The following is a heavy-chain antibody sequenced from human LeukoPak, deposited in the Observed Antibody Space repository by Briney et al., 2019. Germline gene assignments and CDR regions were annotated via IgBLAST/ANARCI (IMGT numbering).Heavy chain of an antibody. J-gene: IGHJ6*02. CDR3: ARGAPHCSKTSCYSYYYGMAV. CDR1: GFTFSSSA. CDR2: ISTNEITT. V-gene: IGHV3-64*01. Sequence: GGSLRLSCAASGFTFSSSAMHWVRQAPGKGLEYVSTISTNEITTYYANSVKGRFTISRDNSKNTLYLQMGSLRAEDMAVYYCARGAPHCSKTSCYSYYYGMAVWGQGTTVTVSS. D-gene: IGHD2-2*01.